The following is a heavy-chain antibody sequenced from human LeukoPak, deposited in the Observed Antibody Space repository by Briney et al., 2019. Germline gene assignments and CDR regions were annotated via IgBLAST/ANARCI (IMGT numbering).Heavy chain of an antibody. J-gene: IGHJ4*02. CDR2: IKEDGSEK. V-gene: IGHV3-7*01. CDR3: ARGLYYDFWSAYKILDY. Sequence: GGSLRLSCAASGFTFSSYWMSWVRQAPGKGLEWVANIKEDGSEKYYVDSVKGRFTISRDNAKTSVYLQMNSLRAEDTAVYYCARGLYYDFWSAYKILDYWGQGTLVTVSS. D-gene: IGHD3-3*01. CDR1: GFTFSSYW.